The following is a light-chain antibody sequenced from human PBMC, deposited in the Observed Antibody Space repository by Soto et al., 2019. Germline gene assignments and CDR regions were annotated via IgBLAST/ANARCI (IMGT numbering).Light chain of an antibody. Sequence: DIQMTQSPSTLSGSVGDRVTITCRASQTISSWLAWYQQKPGKAPKLLIYKASTLETGVPSRFGGSGSGTDFTLTISSLQPDDSSTYYCQQYNTYPLTFGGGTKVDIK. CDR2: KAS. CDR3: QQYNTYPLT. J-gene: IGKJ4*01. V-gene: IGKV1-5*03. CDR1: QTISSW.